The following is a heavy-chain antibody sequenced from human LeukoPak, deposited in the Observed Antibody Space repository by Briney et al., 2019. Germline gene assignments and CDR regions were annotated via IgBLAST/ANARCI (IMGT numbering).Heavy chain of an antibody. CDR1: GYTFTGYG. CDR3: ARQTEAGIEDY. D-gene: IGHD6-13*01. CDR2: ISAYNGNT. V-gene: IGHV1-18*04. J-gene: IGHJ4*02. Sequence: ASVKVSCKAPGYTFTGYGISWVRQAPGQGLEWMGWISAYNGNTNYAQKLQGRVTMTTDTSTSTAYMELRSLRSDDTAVYYCARQTEAGIEDYWGQGTLVTVSS.